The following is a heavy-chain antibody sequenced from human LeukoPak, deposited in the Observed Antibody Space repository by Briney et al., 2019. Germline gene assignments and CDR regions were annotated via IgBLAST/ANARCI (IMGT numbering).Heavy chain of an antibody. J-gene: IGHJ4*02. Sequence: PGGSLRLFCAASGFTFSSYWMHWVRQAPGKGLVWVSRINSDGRSTIYADSVKGRFTISRDNAKNTLYLQMNSLRAEDTAVYYCARAYQLLWPSDYWGQGTLVTVSS. V-gene: IGHV3-74*01. CDR3: ARAYQLLWPSDY. CDR1: GFTFSSYW. D-gene: IGHD2-2*01. CDR2: INSDGRST.